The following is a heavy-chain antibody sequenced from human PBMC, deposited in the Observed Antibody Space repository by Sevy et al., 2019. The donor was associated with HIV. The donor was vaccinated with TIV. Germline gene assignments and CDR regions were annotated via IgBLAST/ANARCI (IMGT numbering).Heavy chain of an antibody. J-gene: IGHJ4*02. D-gene: IGHD2-2*02. CDR2: FYHTGTT. CDR3: ACTLAGYKVDY. Sequence: SETLSLTCTVSDYTVTSGYYWGWIRQAPGKGLQWIGTFYHTGTTYYNPSLKSRVTIAIDTSKNQFSLKLTSVTAADTAVYYCACTLAGYKVDYWGQGILVTVSS. CDR1: DYTVTSGYY. V-gene: IGHV4-38-2*02.